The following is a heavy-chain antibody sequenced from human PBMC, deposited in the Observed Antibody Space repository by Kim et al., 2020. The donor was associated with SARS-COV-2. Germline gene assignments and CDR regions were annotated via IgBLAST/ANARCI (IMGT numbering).Heavy chain of an antibody. CDR3: ARHRYQPLLYPAGVEDAFDI. CDR1: GGSISSSSYY. CDR2: IYYSGST. D-gene: IGHD2-2*02. V-gene: IGHV4-39*01. Sequence: SETLSLTCTVSGGSISSSSYYWGWIRQPPGKGLEWIGSIYYSGSTYYNPSLKSRVTISVDTSKNQFSLKLSSVTAADTAVYYCARHRYQPLLYPAGVEDAFDIWGQGKMVTVSS. J-gene: IGHJ3*02.